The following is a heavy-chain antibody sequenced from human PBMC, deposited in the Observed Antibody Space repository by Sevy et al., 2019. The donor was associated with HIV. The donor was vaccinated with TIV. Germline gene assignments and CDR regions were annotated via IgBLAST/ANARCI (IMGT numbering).Heavy chain of an antibody. J-gene: IGHJ6*02. CDR3: ARVPSCYCSSTSCYGAYYYYGMDV. V-gene: IGHV3-74*01. Sequence: GESLKSSCAASGFTFSSYWMHWVRQAPGKGLVWVSRINSDGSSTSYADSVKGRFTISRDNAKNTLYLQMNSLRAEDTAVYYCARVPSCYCSSTSCYGAYYYYGMDVWGQGTTVTVSS. CDR2: INSDGSST. D-gene: IGHD2-2*01. CDR1: GFTFSSYW.